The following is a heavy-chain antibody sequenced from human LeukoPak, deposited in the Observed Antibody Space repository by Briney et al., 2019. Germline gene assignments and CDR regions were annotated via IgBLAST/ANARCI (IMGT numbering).Heavy chain of an antibody. CDR1: GFTLRSYS. J-gene: IGHJ4*02. D-gene: IGHD6-19*01. V-gene: IGHV3-21*06. Sequence: GGSLRLSCAASGFTLRSYSMSWVRQAPGKGLEWVSSINWGSNHIYYADAVQDRFTISRDNAKNSLYLQMNSLRAEDTAIYYCARDNSGWSRDYWGQGTLVTVSS. CDR3: ARDNSGWSRDY. CDR2: INWGSNHI.